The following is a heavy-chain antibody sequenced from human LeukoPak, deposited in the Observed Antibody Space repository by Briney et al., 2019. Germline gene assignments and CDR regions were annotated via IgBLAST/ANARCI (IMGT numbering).Heavy chain of an antibody. CDR2: INPNSGGT. V-gene: IGHV1-2*02. CDR3: ARGYSSGWYKDYYGMDV. Sequence: ASVKVSCKASGYTFTSYGISWVRQAPGQGLEWMGWINPNSGGTNYAQKFQGRVTMTRDTSISTAYMELSRLRSDDTAVYYCARGYSSGWYKDYYGMDVWGQGTTVTVSS. J-gene: IGHJ6*02. CDR1: GYTFTSYG. D-gene: IGHD6-19*01.